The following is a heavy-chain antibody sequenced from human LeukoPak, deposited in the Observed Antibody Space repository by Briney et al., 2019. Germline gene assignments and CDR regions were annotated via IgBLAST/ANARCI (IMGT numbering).Heavy chain of an antibody. Sequence: PSETLSLTCDIYGESFTDYHFSWIRQPPGKGLEWIGEISHDEGTNYSPTLKSRVTISLDTPKNQFSLKMSSMTTADSAVYYCARGPAYRNAGYWSEGTLVTVSS. J-gene: IGHJ4*02. CDR2: ISHDEGT. CDR1: GESFTDYH. D-gene: IGHD4-11*01. V-gene: IGHV4-34*01. CDR3: ARGPAYRNAGY.